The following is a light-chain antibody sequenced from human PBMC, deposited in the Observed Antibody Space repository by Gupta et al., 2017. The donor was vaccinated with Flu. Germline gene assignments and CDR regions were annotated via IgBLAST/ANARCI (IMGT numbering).Light chain of an antibody. CDR3: QVGDSSSEHRV. CDR1: NIGGKT. CDR2: DDS. V-gene: IGLV3-21*02. Sequence: GQTARITGGGNNIGGKTVHWYQQKPGQAPVLVVYDDSDRPSGIPERFSGSNSGNTATLTISRVEAGDEADYYCQVGDSSSEHRVFGTGTKVTVL. J-gene: IGLJ1*01.